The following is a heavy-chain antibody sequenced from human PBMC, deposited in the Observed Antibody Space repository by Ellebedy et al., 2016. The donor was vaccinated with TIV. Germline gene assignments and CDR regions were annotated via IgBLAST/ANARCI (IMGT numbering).Heavy chain of an antibody. J-gene: IGHJ3*02. CDR1: GDTVTSYP. CDR2: ITPVFGST. CDR3: ARDERSLKGIRAFEM. Sequence: SVKVSXXTSGDTVTSYPVAWLRQAPGQGPERMGEITPVFGSTKYASRFQGRVTISADTSTHTVFMELNSLRSEDTAMYFCARDERSLKGIRAFEMWGQGTLVTVSS. V-gene: IGHV1-69*06. D-gene: IGHD3-10*01.